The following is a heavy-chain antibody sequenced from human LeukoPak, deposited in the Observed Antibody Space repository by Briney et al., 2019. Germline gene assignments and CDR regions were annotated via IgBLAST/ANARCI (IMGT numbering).Heavy chain of an antibody. CDR3: ARDSPFGGN. Sequence: GGSLRLSCAASGFTFSTYAMNWVRQAPGKGLEWVSSFGTRSTSIYYAHSVTGRFIISRDNAKNPLYLQMNSLRAEDTAVYYCARDSPFGGNWGQGTLVTVSS. D-gene: IGHD4-23*01. J-gene: IGHJ4*02. CDR1: GFTFSTYA. V-gene: IGHV3-21*01. CDR2: FGTRSTSI.